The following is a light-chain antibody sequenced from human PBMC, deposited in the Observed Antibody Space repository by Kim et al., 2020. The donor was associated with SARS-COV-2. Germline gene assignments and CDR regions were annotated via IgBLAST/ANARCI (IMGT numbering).Light chain of an antibody. CDR1: KLGRKY. CDR2: QDD. J-gene: IGLJ2*01. CDR3: QTWDGTPVV. Sequence: SYELTQPPSLSVSPGQTATIACSGEKLGRKYASWYQQKPGQSPLLVIYQDDKRPSGIPERFSGSNSGSTATLTISGTQYMDEADYYCQTWDGTPVVFAGG. V-gene: IGLV3-1*01.